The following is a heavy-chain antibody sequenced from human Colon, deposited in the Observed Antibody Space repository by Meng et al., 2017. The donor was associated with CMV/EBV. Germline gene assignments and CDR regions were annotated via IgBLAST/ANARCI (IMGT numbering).Heavy chain of an antibody. V-gene: IGHV4-38-2*02. Sequence: GSLRLSCTVSGYSISSGYYWGWIRQPPGKGLEWIGSIYHSGSTYYNPSLKSRVTISVDTSKNQFSLKLSSVTAADTAVYYCARDLQTNAPVWGQGTLVTVSS. D-gene: IGHD2-8*01. CDR1: GYSISSGYY. J-gene: IGHJ4*02. CDR2: IYHSGST. CDR3: ARDLQTNAPV.